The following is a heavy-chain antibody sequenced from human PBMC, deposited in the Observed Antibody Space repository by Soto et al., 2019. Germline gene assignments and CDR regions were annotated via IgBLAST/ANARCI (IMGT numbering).Heavy chain of an antibody. CDR2: TYSGGNT. CDR1: GFSVSSND. CDR3: GGEGPVTPFFYYYAMDV. V-gene: IGHV3-66*01. Sequence: PGGSLRLSCVASGFSVSSNDMSWVRQAPGKGLEWVSVTYSGGNTNYADSVKGRFTISRDNSKNTLCLHMNGLRPEDTAVYYCGGEGPVTPFFYYYAMDVWGQGTTVTVSS. J-gene: IGHJ6*02. D-gene: IGHD2-21*02.